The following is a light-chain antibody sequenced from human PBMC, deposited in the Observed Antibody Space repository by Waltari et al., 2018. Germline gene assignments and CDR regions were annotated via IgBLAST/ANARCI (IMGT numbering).Light chain of an antibody. J-gene: IGKJ4*01. CDR2: LRS. CDR3: MQALQTPLT. V-gene: IGKV2-28*01. Sequence: DIVMTQSPLSLPVTPGEPASISCRSSQSLLHSNVNNYLDWYLQKPGQSPPLLIYLRSNRAAGVPDRFSGSGSGTDFTLYISRVEAEDGGVYYCMQALQTPLTVGGGTKAEIK. CDR1: QSLLHSNVNNY.